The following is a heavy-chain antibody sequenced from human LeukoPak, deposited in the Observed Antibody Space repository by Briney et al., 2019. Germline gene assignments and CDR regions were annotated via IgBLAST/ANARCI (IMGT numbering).Heavy chain of an antibody. D-gene: IGHD5-18*01. CDR1: GFTFSSYG. V-gene: IGHV3-30*03. J-gene: IGHJ6*04. CDR2: ISYDGSNK. CDR3: ARVGYSYGPYYYYGMDV. Sequence: GRSLRLSCAASGFTFSSYGMHWVRQAPGKGLEWVAVISYDGSNKYYADSVKGRFTISRDNSKNTLYLQMNSLRAEDTAVYYCARVGYSYGPYYYYGMDVWDKGTTVTVSS.